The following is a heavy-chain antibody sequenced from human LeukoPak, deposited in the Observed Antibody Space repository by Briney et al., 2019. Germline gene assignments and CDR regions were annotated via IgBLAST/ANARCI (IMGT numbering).Heavy chain of an antibody. D-gene: IGHD3-10*01. CDR2: FDPEDGET. CDR1: XYTLTELS. J-gene: IGHJ5*01. CDR3: ATXXXRXXYXXGXXXXXS. V-gene: IGHV1-24*01. Sequence: CXXSXYTLTELSMHWVRQAPGKGLEWMGGFDPEDGETIYAQKFQGRVTMTEDTSTDTDYMELSSLRSEDTAVYYCATXXXRXXYXXGXXXXXSWGXXXLVTVSS.